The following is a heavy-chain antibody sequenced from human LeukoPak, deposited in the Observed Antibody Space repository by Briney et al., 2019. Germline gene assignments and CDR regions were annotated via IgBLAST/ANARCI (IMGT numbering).Heavy chain of an antibody. CDR3: ARGVFYDFWSGHYGDY. J-gene: IGHJ4*02. CDR1: GGTFSSYA. V-gene: IGHV1-69*13. Sequence: SVKVSCKASGGTFSSYAISWVRQAPGQGLEWMGGIIPIFGTANYAQKFQGRVTITADESTSTAYMELSSLRSEDTAVYYCARGVFYDFWSGHYGDYWGQGTLVTVSS. D-gene: IGHD3-3*01. CDR2: IIPIFGTA.